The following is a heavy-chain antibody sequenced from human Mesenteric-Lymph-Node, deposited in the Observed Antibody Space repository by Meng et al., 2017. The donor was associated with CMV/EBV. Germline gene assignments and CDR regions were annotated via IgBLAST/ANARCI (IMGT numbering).Heavy chain of an antibody. V-gene: IGHV6-1*01. J-gene: IGHJ4*02. CDR2: TYYRSKWYN. D-gene: IGHD2/OR15-2a*01. CDR3: AGLIVGNGGRGH. Sequence: ISGDSVSSNSATWNWIRQSPSRGLEWLGRTYYRSKWYNDYAISVKSRITINPDTAKNQFSLNLNSATAADTALYYCAGLIVGNGGRGHWGQGTLVTVSS. CDR1: GDSVSSNSAT.